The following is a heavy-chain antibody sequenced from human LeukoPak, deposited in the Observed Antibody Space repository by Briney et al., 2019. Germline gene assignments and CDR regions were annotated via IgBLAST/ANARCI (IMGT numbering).Heavy chain of an antibody. D-gene: IGHD6-19*01. Sequence: GGSLRLSCAASGFTFSSYAMSWVGQAPGKGLEGVSGISGSGGSTYYAGSVKGRFTISRDNSKNTLYLQMNSLRAEDTAVYYCAKSGSGWYYFDYWGQGTLVTVSS. V-gene: IGHV3-23*01. CDR2: ISGSGGST. J-gene: IGHJ4*02. CDR1: GFTFSSYA. CDR3: AKSGSGWYYFDY.